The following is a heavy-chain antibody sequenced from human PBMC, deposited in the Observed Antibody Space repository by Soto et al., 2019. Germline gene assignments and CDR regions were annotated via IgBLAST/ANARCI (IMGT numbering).Heavy chain of an antibody. J-gene: IGHJ4*02. Sequence: QVQLVQSGAEEKKPGASVKVSCKASGYTFTGYAMHWVRQAPGQRLEWMGWINAGNGNTKYSQKFQGRVTITRDTSASTAYMELSSLRSEDTAVYYCARAVAVAADFDYCGQGTLGTVSS. CDR2: INAGNGNT. CDR3: ARAVAVAADFDY. D-gene: IGHD6-19*01. CDR1: GYTFTGYA. V-gene: IGHV1-3*05.